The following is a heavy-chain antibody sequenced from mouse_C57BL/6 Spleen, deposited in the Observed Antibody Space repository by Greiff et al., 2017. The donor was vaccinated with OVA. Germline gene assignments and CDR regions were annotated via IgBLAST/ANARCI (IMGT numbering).Heavy chain of an antibody. D-gene: IGHD1-1*01. CDR2: IYPGSGST. J-gene: IGHJ2*01. Sequence: VQLQQPGAELVKPGASVKMPCKASGYTFTSYWITWVKQRPGQGLEWIGDIYPGSGSTNYNEKFKSKATLTVDTSSSTAYMQLSSLTSEDSAVYYCARTTVVATREYWGQGTTLTVSS. CDR1: GYTFTSYW. V-gene: IGHV1-55*01. CDR3: ARTTVVATREY.